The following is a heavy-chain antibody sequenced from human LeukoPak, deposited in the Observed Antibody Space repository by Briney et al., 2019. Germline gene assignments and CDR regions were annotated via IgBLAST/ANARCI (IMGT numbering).Heavy chain of an antibody. Sequence: GESLKIPCKGSGYSFTSYWIGWVRQMPGKGLEWMGIIYPGDSDTRYSPSFQGQVTISADKSISTAYLQWSSLKASDTAMYYCARRITIFGVVNYFDYWGQGTLVTVSS. CDR3: ARRITIFGVVNYFDY. J-gene: IGHJ4*02. V-gene: IGHV5-51*01. CDR1: GYSFTSYW. CDR2: IYPGDSDT. D-gene: IGHD3-3*01.